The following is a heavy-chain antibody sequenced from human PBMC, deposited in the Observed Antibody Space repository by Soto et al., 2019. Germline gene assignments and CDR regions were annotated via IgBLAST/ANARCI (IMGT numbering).Heavy chain of an antibody. CDR2: ISSSSSYI. CDR3: ASWFGHKFSSSSVDYYYYYMDV. Sequence: GGSLRLSCAASGFTFSSYSMNWVRQAPGKGLEWVSSISSSSSYIYYADSVKGRFTISRDNAKNSLYLQMNSLRAEDTAVYYCASWFGHKFSSSSVDYYYYYMDVWGKGTTVTVSS. J-gene: IGHJ6*03. D-gene: IGHD6-6*01. CDR1: GFTFSSYS. V-gene: IGHV3-21*01.